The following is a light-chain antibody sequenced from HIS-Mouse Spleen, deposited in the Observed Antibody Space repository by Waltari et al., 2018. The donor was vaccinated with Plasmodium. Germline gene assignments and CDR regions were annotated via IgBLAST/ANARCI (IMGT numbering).Light chain of an antibody. V-gene: IGLV2-14*01. Sequence: QSALTQPASVSGSPGQSITISCTGTSSDVGGYNYVLWYPQHPGKAPKLMIYEVSNRPSGFSNRFSGSKSGNTASRTISGLQAEDEADYYCSSYTSSSTLVFGGGTKLTVL. CDR1: SSDVGGYNY. CDR3: SSYTSSSTLV. CDR2: EVS. J-gene: IGLJ3*02.